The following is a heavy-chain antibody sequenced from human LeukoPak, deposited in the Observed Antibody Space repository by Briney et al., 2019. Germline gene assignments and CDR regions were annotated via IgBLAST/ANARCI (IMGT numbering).Heavy chain of an antibody. D-gene: IGHD3-16*01. J-gene: IGHJ4*02. V-gene: IGHV3-30*02. CDR3: AKEYGHAYNFIDF. CDR1: GFIFNNYG. Sequence: GGSLRLSCVASGFIFNNYGMTWVRQAPGEGLEWVGIIGNDGKVTIYGDSVRGRFTISRDNSRNTLSLQMNSLRSDDTAIYYCAKEYGHAYNFIDFWGQGTLVTVSS. CDR2: IGNDGKVT.